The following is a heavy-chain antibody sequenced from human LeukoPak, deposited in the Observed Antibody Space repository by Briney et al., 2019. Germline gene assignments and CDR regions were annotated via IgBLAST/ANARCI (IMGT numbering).Heavy chain of an antibody. CDR3: ARDKYPAARSSYNWFDP. J-gene: IGHJ5*02. D-gene: IGHD2/OR15-2a*01. Sequence: PSETLSLTCTVSGGSISSYYWSWIRQPPGKGLEWIGYIYYSGSTNYNPSLKSRVTISVDTSKDQFSLKLGSVTAADTAVYYCARDKYPAARSSYNWFDPWGQGTLVTVSS. V-gene: IGHV4-59*01. CDR1: GGSISSYY. CDR2: IYYSGST.